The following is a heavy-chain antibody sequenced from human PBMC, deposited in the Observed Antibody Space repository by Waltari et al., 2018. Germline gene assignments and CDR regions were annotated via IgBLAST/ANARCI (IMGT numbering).Heavy chain of an antibody. CDR3: ARGGYSYGFLDY. J-gene: IGHJ4*02. V-gene: IGHV4-59*01. CDR1: GGSISSYY. CDR2: IYYSGST. D-gene: IGHD5-18*01. Sequence: QVQLQESGPGLVKPSATLSLTCNVPGGSISSYYWRWIRQPPGKGLEWIGYIYYSGSTNYNPSLKSRVTISVDTSKNQFSLKLSSVTAADTAVYYCARGGYSYGFLDYWGQGTLVTVSS.